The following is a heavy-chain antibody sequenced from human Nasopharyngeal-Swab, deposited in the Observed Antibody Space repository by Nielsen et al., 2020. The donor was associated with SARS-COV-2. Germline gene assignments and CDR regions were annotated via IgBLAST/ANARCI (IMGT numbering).Heavy chain of an antibody. D-gene: IGHD2/OR15-2a*01. Sequence: GGSLRLSCAASGFTFSSYAMSWVRQAPGKGLEWVSAISGSGGSTYYADSVKGRFTISRDNSKNTLYLQMNSLRAEDTAVYYCAKEGSRTTVITLYWYFDLWGRGTLVTVSS. CDR3: AKEGSRTTVITLYWYFDL. V-gene: IGHV3-23*01. CDR1: GFTFSSYA. CDR2: ISGSGGST. J-gene: IGHJ2*01.